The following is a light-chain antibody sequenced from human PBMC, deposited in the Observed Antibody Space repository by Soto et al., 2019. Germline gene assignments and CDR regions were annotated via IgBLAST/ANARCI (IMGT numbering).Light chain of an antibody. CDR1: QSVSNN. CDR3: QQYNNWPPYT. V-gene: IGKV3-15*01. J-gene: IGKJ2*01. Sequence: DTVMTQSPATLSVSPGERATLSCRASQSVSNNLAWYQQKPGQAPRLLIYGASTRATGIPARFSGSGFGTEFTLTISSLQSEDFAVYYCQQYNNWPPYTFGQGTKLEIK. CDR2: GAS.